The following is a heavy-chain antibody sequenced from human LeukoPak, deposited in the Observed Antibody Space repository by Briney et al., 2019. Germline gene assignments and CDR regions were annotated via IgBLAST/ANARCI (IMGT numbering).Heavy chain of an antibody. D-gene: IGHD3-22*01. Sequence: GGSLRLSCVASGFTISSYWMTWVRQAPGKGLEWVGNIKEDGGEKNYADPVNGRFTTSRDNAKNSLYLQMNSLRVEDTAVYYCARDPPGNYFDGTGYYSWGQGTLVTVSS. CDR2: IKEDGGEK. J-gene: IGHJ5*02. V-gene: IGHV3-7*01. CDR3: ARDPPGNYFDGTGYYS. CDR1: GFTISSYW.